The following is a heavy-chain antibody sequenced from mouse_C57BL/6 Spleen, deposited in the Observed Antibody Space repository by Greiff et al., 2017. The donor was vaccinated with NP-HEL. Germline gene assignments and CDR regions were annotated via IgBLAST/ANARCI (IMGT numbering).Heavy chain of an antibody. V-gene: IGHV1-50*01. D-gene: IGHD3-2*02. CDR1: GYTFTSYW. CDR2: IDPSDSYT. CDR3: ATTAQALWFAY. J-gene: IGHJ3*01. Sequence: QVQLQQPGAELVKPGASVKLSCKASGYTFTSYWMQWVKQRPGQGLEWIGEIDPSDSYTNYNQKFKGKATLPVDTSSSTAYMQLRSLTSEDSAVYYCATTAQALWFAYWGQVTLVTVSA.